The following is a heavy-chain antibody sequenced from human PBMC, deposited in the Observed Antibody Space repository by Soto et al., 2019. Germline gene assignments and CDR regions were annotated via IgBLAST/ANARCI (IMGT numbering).Heavy chain of an antibody. CDR2: ISAYSGNT. D-gene: IGHD3-3*01. CDR1: GYTLTSYG. V-gene: IGHV1-18*04. Sequence: QVPLVQSGAEVKKPGASVKVSCKASGYTLTSYGISWVRQAPGQGLEWMGWISAYSGNTNYAQKLQGRVTMTTDTSTTTAYMELRSLRSDDTAVYYCARDNSGDFWSGYSHYYFDYWGQGTLVTVSS. J-gene: IGHJ4*02. CDR3: ARDNSGDFWSGYSHYYFDY.